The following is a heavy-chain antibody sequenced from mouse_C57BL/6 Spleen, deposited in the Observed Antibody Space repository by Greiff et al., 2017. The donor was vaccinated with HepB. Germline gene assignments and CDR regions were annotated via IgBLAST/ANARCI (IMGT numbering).Heavy chain of an antibody. J-gene: IGHJ1*03. V-gene: IGHV1-9*01. CDR1: GYTFTGYW. D-gene: IGHD2-4*01. CDR3: ASTRAMITYWYFDV. Sequence: VQLQQSGAELMKPGASVKLSCKATGYTFTGYWIEWVKQRPGHGLEWIGEILPGSGSTNYNEKFKGKTTFTADTSSNTAYMQLSSLTTEDSAIYYCASTRAMITYWYFDVWGTGTTVTVAS. CDR2: ILPGSGST.